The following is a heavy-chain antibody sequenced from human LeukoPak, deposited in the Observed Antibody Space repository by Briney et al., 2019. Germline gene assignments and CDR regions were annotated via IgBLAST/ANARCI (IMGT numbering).Heavy chain of an antibody. Sequence: GGSLRLSCAASGFILSNYWMSWVRQAPGKGLGWVANIKTDGSEKYYVDSVKGRFTISRDNPKNSLYLQMNSLRAEDTAIYYCARDVSVSGMDVWGQGTTVTVSS. V-gene: IGHV3-7*01. D-gene: IGHD5/OR15-5a*01. CDR1: GFILSNYW. CDR3: ARDVSVSGMDV. CDR2: IKTDGSEK. J-gene: IGHJ6*02.